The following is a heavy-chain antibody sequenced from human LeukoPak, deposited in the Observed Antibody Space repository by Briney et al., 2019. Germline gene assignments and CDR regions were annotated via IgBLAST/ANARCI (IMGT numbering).Heavy chain of an antibody. Sequence: GVLRLSCAASGFNFRSYEMNWVRQAPGKGLEWVSYISNTDETRTYADSVKGRFTISRDNAKNSLHLEMNSLRAEDTAVYYCAREIVSAVAGNFDYWGQGTLVTVSS. CDR3: AREIVSAVAGNFDY. CDR2: ISNTDETR. CDR1: GFNFRSYE. V-gene: IGHV3-48*03. J-gene: IGHJ4*02. D-gene: IGHD6-19*01.